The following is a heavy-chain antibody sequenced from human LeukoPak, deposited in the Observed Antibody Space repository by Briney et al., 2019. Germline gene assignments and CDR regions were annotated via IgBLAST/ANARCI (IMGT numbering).Heavy chain of an antibody. CDR1: GYTFTGYY. D-gene: IGHD3-22*01. Sequence: GASVKVSCKASGYTFTGYYMHWVRQAPGQGLEWMGWINPNSGGTNYAQKLQGRVTMTRDTSISTAYMELSRLRSDDTAVYYCARDVMVDSSGFDPWGQGTLVTVSS. V-gene: IGHV1-2*02. CDR3: ARDVMVDSSGFDP. J-gene: IGHJ5*02. CDR2: INPNSGGT.